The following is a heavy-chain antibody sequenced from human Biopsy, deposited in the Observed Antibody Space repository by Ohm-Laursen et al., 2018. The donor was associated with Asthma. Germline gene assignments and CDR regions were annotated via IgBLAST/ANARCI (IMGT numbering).Heavy chain of an antibody. CDR2: ISSSSSYI. CDR3: ARDGTDMNEAMPKGY. V-gene: IGHV3-21*01. J-gene: IGHJ4*02. CDR1: GFTFSSYS. Sequence: SLRLSCTASGFTFSSYSMNWVRQAPGKGLEWVSSISSSSSYIYYADSVKGRFTISRDNAKNSLYLQMNSLRAEDTAVYYCARDGTDMNEAMPKGYWGQGTLVTASS. D-gene: IGHD2-2*01.